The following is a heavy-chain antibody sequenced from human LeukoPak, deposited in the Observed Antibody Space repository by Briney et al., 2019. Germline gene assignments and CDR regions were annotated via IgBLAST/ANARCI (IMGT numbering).Heavy chain of an antibody. Sequence: SETLSLTCAVYGGSFSGYYWSWIRQPPGKGLEWIGEINHSGSTNYNPSLKSRVTISVDTSKNQFSLKLSSVTAADTAVYYCARRPKWGVVVPAASRFDYWGQGTLVTVSS. CDR2: INHSGST. CDR1: GGSFSGYY. V-gene: IGHV4-34*01. D-gene: IGHD2-2*01. J-gene: IGHJ4*02. CDR3: ARRPKWGVVVPAASRFDY.